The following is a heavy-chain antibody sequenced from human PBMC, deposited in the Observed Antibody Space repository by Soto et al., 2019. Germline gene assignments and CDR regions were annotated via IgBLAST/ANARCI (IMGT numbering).Heavy chain of an antibody. V-gene: IGHV4-61*01. J-gene: IGHJ4*02. CDR2: VQYSGST. Sequence: PPEKLSLTCTVSGDSVSRGYYYWSWIRQSPGKGLEWIGNVQYSGSTDYNPSLTGRVTISVDRSKNQFSLKLTSVTAAATAVYYCARTDGHGTWAAWHWCRAPLLTVS. CDR3: ARTDGHGTWAAWH. CDR1: GDSVSRGYYY. D-gene: IGHD6-13*01.